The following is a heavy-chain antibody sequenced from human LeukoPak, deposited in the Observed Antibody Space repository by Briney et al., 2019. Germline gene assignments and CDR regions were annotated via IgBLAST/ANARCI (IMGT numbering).Heavy chain of an antibody. Sequence: PGGSLRLPCGASGFTLNRFGMNGVRQAPGKGLEWVSSISGSTTYRYYADSVKGRFPISRHNAKDSLYLQMSSLRAEDTAVDYCAKAGYDGGNSHPPRYWGEGTLVTVSS. CDR2: ISGSTTYR. D-gene: IGHD4-23*01. CDR1: GFTLNRFG. CDR3: AKAGYDGGNSHPPRY. J-gene: IGHJ4*02. V-gene: IGHV3-21*01.